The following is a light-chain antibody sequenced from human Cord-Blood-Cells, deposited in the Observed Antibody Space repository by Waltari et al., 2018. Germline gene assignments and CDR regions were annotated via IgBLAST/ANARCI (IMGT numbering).Light chain of an antibody. CDR1: RSDVGSYNL. Sequence: QSALTQPASVSGSPGQSITISCTGTRSDVGSYNLVSWYQQHPGKAPKLMIYEGSKRPSGVSNRFSGSKSGNTDSLTISGLQAEDEADYYCCSYAGSSTWVFGGGTKLTVL. CDR2: EGS. CDR3: CSYAGSSTWV. J-gene: IGLJ3*02. V-gene: IGLV2-23*01.